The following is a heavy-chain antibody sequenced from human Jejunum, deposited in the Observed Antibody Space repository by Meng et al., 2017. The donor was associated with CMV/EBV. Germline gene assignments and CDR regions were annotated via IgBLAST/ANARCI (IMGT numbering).Heavy chain of an antibody. Sequence: INSGVYYWNWVRQRPGEGLEWIGYIFYRGTTYYNLSLRSRVTISADTSKTQFFLELRSVTAADTAVYYCARGVRIRGSSTSFSFDYWGRGTLVTVSS. CDR2: IFYRGTT. D-gene: IGHD1-26*01. CDR1: INSGVYY. V-gene: IGHV4-30-4*01. CDR3: ARGVRIRGSSTSFSFDY. J-gene: IGHJ4*02.